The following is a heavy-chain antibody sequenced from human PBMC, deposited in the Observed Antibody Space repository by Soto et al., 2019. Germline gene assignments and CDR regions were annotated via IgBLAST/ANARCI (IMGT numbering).Heavy chain of an antibody. J-gene: IGHJ6*02. CDR3: ARVRSSSWYDYYYGMDV. Sequence: GGSLRLSCAASGFTFSSYAMHWVRQAPGKGLEWVAVISYDGSNKYYADSVKGRFTISRDNSKNTLYLQMNSLRAEDTAVYYCARVRSSSWYDYYYGMDVWGQGTTVTVSS. CDR2: ISYDGSNK. V-gene: IGHV3-30-3*01. CDR1: GFTFSSYA. D-gene: IGHD6-13*01.